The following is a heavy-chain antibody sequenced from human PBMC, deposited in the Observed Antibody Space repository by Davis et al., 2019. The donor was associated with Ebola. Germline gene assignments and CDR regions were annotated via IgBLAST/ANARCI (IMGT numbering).Heavy chain of an antibody. CDR2: IYYSGST. D-gene: IGHD3-10*01. Sequence: MPGGSLRLSCTVSGGSISSYYWSWIRQPPGKGLEWIGYIYYSGSTNYNPSLKSRVTISVDTSKNQFSLKLSSVTAADTAVYYCARDSQPMYYYGSGNYYYGMDVWGQGTTVTVSS. J-gene: IGHJ6*02. CDR1: GGSISSYY. CDR3: ARDSQPMYYYGSGNYYYGMDV. V-gene: IGHV4-59*01.